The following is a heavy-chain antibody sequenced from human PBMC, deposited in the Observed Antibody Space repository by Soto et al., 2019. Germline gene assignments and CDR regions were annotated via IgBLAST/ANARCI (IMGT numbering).Heavy chain of an antibody. J-gene: IGHJ4*02. CDR3: AREMVRGVGSDY. CDR1: GYTFTNYG. Sequence: GASVKVSCKTSGYTFTNYGITWVRQAPGQGLEWMGWMNAYNGKTNYAQKLQGRVTMTTDTSTSTAYMELRSLRSDDTAVFYCAREMVRGVGSDYWGQGTLVTVSS. V-gene: IGHV1-18*01. D-gene: IGHD3-10*01. CDR2: MNAYNGKT.